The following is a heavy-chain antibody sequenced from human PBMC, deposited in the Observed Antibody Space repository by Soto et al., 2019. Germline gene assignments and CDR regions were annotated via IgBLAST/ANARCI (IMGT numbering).Heavy chain of an antibody. Sequence: SETLSLTCTVSGGSISSFYWNWIRQSPXKGLEWIGSIHNSGTTNYNPSLKSRVTISVDTSKNQFSLNLSSVAAADTAVYYCARYTVTNGHYYYYGLDVRGRGTTVTVSS. D-gene: IGHD4-4*01. J-gene: IGHJ6*04. CDR1: GGSISSFY. CDR3: ARYTVTNGHYYYYGLDV. CDR2: IHNSGTT. V-gene: IGHV4-59*01.